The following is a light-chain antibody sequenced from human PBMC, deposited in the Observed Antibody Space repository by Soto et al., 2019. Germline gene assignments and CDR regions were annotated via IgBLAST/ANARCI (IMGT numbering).Light chain of an antibody. J-gene: IGLJ2*01. CDR2: EVS. CDR1: SSDVGEENY. V-gene: IGLV2-8*01. CDR3: SSFAGSPVV. Sequence: QSALTQPPSASGSPGQSVTITCSGTSSDVGEENYVSWYQQHPGKVPKLIIYEVSKRPSGVPDRFSGSRSGNTASLTVSGLQAEDEADYYCSSFAGSPVVFGGGTKLTVL.